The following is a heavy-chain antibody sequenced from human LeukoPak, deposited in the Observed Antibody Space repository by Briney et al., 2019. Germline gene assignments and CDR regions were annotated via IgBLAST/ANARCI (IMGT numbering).Heavy chain of an antibody. CDR2: IWYNGRTK. Sequence: QPGGSLRLSCAASGFTFSSYAMSWVRQAPGKGLEWVAVIWYNGRTKYYADSVKGRFTISRDNSKNTLYLQMNSLRAEDTALYYCAKDRFSGYDRDWYFDLWGRGTLVTVSS. CDR3: AKDRFSGYDRDWYFDL. D-gene: IGHD5-12*01. V-gene: IGHV3-30*02. CDR1: GFTFSSYA. J-gene: IGHJ2*01.